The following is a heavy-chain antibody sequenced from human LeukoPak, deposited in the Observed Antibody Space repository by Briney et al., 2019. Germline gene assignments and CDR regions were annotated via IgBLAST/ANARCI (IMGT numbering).Heavy chain of an antibody. D-gene: IGHD6-19*01. V-gene: IGHV3-23*01. CDR3: AKLSSSGYYDDVFDV. CDR1: GFSFRTYA. J-gene: IGHJ3*01. CDR2: VSASGGST. Sequence: PGGSLRLCCAASGFSFRTYAMGWVRQAPGKGLEWVSVVSASGGSTYYADSVKGRFTISRDQSRNTVFLQMNSLRAEDTAIYHCAKLSSSGYYDDVFDVWGQGTMVTVSS.